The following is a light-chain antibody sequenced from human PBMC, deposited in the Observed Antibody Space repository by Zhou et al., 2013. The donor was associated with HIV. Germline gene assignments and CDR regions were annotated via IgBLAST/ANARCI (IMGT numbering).Light chain of an antibody. CDR1: QGIRSS. CDR3: QKFDSAPWT. V-gene: IGKV1-27*01. J-gene: IGKJ1*01. Sequence: GDRVTITCRASQGIRSSLAWYQQKPGKVPKLLISAASTLQSGVPSRFSGTGSGTDFTLTISSLQPEDVATYYCQKFDSAPWTFGQGTKVEIK. CDR2: AAS.